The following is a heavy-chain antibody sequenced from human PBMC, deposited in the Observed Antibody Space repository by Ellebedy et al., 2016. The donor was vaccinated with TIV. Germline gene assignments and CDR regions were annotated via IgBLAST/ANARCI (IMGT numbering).Heavy chain of an antibody. J-gene: IGHJ4*02. CDR3: AKGAVAGNWAFDY. CDR1: GFTFSSYA. D-gene: IGHD6-19*01. Sequence: GGSLRLSXAASGFTFSSYAMSWVRQAPGKGLEWVSAISGGGGGTYYADSVKGRFTISRDTSKNTLYLQMNSLRAEDTAVYWCAKGAVAGNWAFDYWGQGTLVTVSS. V-gene: IGHV3-23*01. CDR2: ISGGGGGT.